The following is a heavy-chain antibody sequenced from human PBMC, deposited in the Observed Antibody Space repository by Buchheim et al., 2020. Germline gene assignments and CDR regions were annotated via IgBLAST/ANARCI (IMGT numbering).Heavy chain of an antibody. V-gene: IGHV3-30*18. CDR2: ISYDGSNK. CDR3: AKDLYSSGLGDY. Sequence: QVQLVESGGGVVQPGRSLRLSCAASGFTFSSYGMHWVRQAPGKGLEWVAVISYDGSNKYYADSVKGRFTISRDNSKNTLYLQMNSLRAEDTAVYYCAKDLYSSGLGDYWGQGTL. CDR1: GFTFSSYG. D-gene: IGHD6-19*01. J-gene: IGHJ4*02.